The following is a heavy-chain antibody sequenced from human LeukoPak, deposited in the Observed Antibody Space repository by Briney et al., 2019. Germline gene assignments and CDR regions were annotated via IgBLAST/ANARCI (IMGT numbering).Heavy chain of an antibody. D-gene: IGHD5-12*01. Sequence: GASVKVSCKASGYTFTSYYMHWVRQAPGQGLEWMGWMNPNSGNTGYAQKFQGRVTMTRNTSISTAYMELSSLRSEDTAVYYCARWSYRTDIVATPERDYWGQGTLVTVPS. CDR2: MNPNSGNT. CDR3: ARWSYRTDIVATPERDY. J-gene: IGHJ4*02. CDR1: GYTFTSYY. V-gene: IGHV1-8*02.